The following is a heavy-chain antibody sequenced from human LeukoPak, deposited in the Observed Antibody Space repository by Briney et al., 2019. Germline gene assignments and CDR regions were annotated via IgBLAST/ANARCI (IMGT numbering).Heavy chain of an antibody. CDR2: INWNGDAT. CDR3: VRTSVPGGSRPTLFGLLPKDMVDY. CDR1: GFIFDDYV. D-gene: IGHD2-15*01. Sequence: GGSLRLSCAASGFIFDDYVMTWVRQAPGKGLEWVSGINWNGDATGYTDSVKGRFTISRDNAKNSLYLQMNSLRAEDTALYHCVRTSVPGGSRPTLFGLLPKDMVDYWGQGTLVTVSS. V-gene: IGHV3-20*01. J-gene: IGHJ4*02.